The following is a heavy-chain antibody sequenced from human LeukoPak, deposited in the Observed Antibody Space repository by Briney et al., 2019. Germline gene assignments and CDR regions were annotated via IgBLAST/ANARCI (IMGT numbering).Heavy chain of an antibody. J-gene: IGHJ4*02. CDR1: GGSFSGYY. Sequence: SETLSLTCAVYGGSFSGYYWSWIRQPPGKGLEWIREINHSGSTNYNPSLKSRVTISVDTSKNQFSLKLSSVTAADTAVYYCARGGFYGGDFDYWGQGTLVTVSS. D-gene: IGHD4-23*01. V-gene: IGHV4-34*01. CDR2: INHSGST. CDR3: ARGGFYGGDFDY.